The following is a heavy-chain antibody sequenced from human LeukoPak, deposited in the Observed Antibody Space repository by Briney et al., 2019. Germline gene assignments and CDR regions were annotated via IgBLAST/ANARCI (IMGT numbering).Heavy chain of an antibody. CDR2: IIPILGIA. CDR3: ARWKGFHTPDY. D-gene: IGHD1-1*01. V-gene: IGHV1-69*04. Sequence: GASVKVSCKASGGTFSSYAISWVRQAPGQGLEWMGRIIPILGIANYAQKFQGRVTITADKSTSTAYMELSSLRSEDTAVYYCARWKGFHTPDYWGQGTLVTVSS. J-gene: IGHJ4*02. CDR1: GGTFSSYA.